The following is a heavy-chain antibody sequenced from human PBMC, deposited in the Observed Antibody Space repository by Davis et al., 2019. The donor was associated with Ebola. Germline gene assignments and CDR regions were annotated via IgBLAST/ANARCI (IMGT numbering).Heavy chain of an antibody. Sequence: PGGSLRLSCAASGFTFSAYWMSWVRQAPGKGLEWVAKIKQDGSERNYVDSVKGRFTISRDNHKNAVFLQMDSLRAEDTALYYCVRDGLLWATRDAFDVWGHGTLVTVSS. D-gene: IGHD3-10*01. V-gene: IGHV3-7*03. CDR3: VRDGLLWATRDAFDV. CDR1: GFTFSAYW. CDR2: IKQDGSER. J-gene: IGHJ3*01.